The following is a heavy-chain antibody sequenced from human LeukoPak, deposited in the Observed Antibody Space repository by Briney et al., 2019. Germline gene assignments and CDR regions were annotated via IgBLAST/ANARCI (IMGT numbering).Heavy chain of an antibody. CDR2: IYYSGST. D-gene: IGHD2-2*01. J-gene: IGHJ5*02. CDR1: GGSISSGDYY. V-gene: IGHV4-30-4*01. CDR3: ARERFTYCSSTSCQGDNWFDP. Sequence: PSQTLSLTCTVSGGSISSGDYYWSWIRQPPRKGLEWIGYIYYSGSTYYNPSLKSRVTISVDTSKNQFSLKLSSVTAADTAVYYCARERFTYCSSTSCQGDNWFDPWGQGTLVTVSS.